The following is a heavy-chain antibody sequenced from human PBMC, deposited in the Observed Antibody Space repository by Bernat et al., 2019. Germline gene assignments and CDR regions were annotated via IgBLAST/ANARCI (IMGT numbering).Heavy chain of an antibody. D-gene: IGHD3-10*01. J-gene: IGHJ6*02. CDR3: ARVFLSETYYYHGMDV. V-gene: IGHV4-39*01. Sequence: QLQLQESGPGLVKPSETLSLICTVSGGSISSGSHYWGWIRQPPGKGLEWIGSIYYSGGTYYSPSLKSRATVSVDTSKNQFSLKLNSMTAADTAVYYCARVFLSETYYYHGMDVWGQGTTVTVSS. CDR2: IYYSGGT. CDR1: GGSISSGSHY.